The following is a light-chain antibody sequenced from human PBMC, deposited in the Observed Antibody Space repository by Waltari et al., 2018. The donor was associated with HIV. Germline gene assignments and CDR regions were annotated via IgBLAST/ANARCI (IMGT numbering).Light chain of an antibody. CDR1: QGIRNN. CDR2: AAS. V-gene: IGKV1-17*01. Sequence: DIQMTQSPSSLSASVGDRVTITCRASQGIRNNLGWFQQKPGKAPKRLIFAASSLQGGVPSRFSGSRSGTEFTLTVSSLQPEDFAVYYCQQYGSSSYTFGQGTKLEIK. CDR3: QQYGSSSYT. J-gene: IGKJ2*01.